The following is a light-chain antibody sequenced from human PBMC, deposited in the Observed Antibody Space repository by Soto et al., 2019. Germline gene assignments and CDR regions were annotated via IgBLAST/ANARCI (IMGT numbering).Light chain of an antibody. V-gene: IGLV1-40*01. J-gene: IGLJ2*01. CDR1: SSNIGAGYG. CDR2: GTS. Sequence: QPVLTQPPSVSGAPGQRVTISCTGSSSNIGAGYGIHWYQQLPGTAPKLLIYGTSNRPSGVPDRFSGSKSGASGSLAITGLQAEDEADYYCQTCDSSLSVVFGGGTKVTVL. CDR3: QTCDSSLSVV.